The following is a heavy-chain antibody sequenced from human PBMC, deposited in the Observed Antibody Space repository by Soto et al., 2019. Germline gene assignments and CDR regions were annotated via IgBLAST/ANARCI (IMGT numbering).Heavy chain of an antibody. Sequence: QVQLVESGGGVVQPGRSLRLSCAASGFTFSSYGMHWVRQAPGKGLEWVAVIWYDGSNKYYADSVKGRFTISRDNSKNTLYLQMNSLRAEDTAVYYCARVGGATYYYYYGMDVWGQGTTVTVSS. V-gene: IGHV3-33*01. CDR2: IWYDGSNK. CDR3: ARVGGATYYYYYGMDV. J-gene: IGHJ6*02. D-gene: IGHD1-26*01. CDR1: GFTFSSYG.